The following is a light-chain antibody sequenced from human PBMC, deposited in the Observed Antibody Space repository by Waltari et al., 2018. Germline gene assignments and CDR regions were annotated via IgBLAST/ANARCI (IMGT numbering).Light chain of an antibody. CDR2: DAS. V-gene: IGKV3-20*01. CDR3: QHYSSSSWT. CDR1: QSVSSSY. Sequence: IVLTQSPATLPLSPGERATLSCRASQSVSSSYLAWYQQKPGQAPRLVIYDASSRATGIPDRFSGGGSGTDFTLTISRLEPEDFAVYYCQHYSSSSWTFGQGTKVEIK. J-gene: IGKJ1*01.